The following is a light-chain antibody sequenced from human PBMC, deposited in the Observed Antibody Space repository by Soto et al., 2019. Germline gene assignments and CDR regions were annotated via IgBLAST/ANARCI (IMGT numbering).Light chain of an antibody. CDR3: AVWDDGLHGYV. Sequence: QSVLTQPPSASGTPGQRVTISCSGRRSNVGTNLVNWYQQLPGTAPKLLIYAHIQRPSGVPDRFSGSTSGTSASLAISGLQSEAEADYYCAVWDDGLHGYVFGTGTKVTVL. CDR2: AHI. V-gene: IGLV1-44*01. J-gene: IGLJ1*01. CDR1: RSNVGTNL.